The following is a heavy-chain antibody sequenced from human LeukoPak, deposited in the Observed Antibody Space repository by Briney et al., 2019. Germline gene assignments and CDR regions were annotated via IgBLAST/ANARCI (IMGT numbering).Heavy chain of an antibody. J-gene: IGHJ5*02. V-gene: IGHV4-31*03. Sequence: SETLSLTCTVSGDSISSGGYYWSWVRQHPGKALEWIGYIYYSGTTYYNPSLKSRVTISVDTSNNQFSLKLTSVTAADTAVNYCARSYSSNWQLNWFDPWGQGTLVTVSS. D-gene: IGHD6-13*01. CDR2: IYYSGTT. CDR3: ARSYSSNWQLNWFDP. CDR1: GDSISSGGYY.